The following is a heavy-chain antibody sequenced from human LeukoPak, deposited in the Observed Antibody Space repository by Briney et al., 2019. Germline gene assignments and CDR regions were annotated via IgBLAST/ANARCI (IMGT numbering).Heavy chain of an antibody. V-gene: IGHV4-4*07. Sequence: SETLSLTCTVSGGSISSYYWSWIRQPAGKGLEWIGRIYTSGSTNYNPSLKSRVTMSVDTSKNQFSLKLSSVTAADTAVYYCAKNYYDSSGYSSYYMDVWGKGTTVTVSS. CDR1: GGSISSYY. J-gene: IGHJ6*03. CDR3: AKNYYDSSGYSSYYMDV. CDR2: IYTSGST. D-gene: IGHD3-22*01.